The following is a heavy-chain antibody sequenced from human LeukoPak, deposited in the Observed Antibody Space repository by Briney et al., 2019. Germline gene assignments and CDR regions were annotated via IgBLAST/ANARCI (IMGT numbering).Heavy chain of an antibody. Sequence: QPGGSLRLSCAASGFTFSSYAMSWVRQAPWKGLEWVSAISWNSGSIGYADSVKGRFTISRDNAKNSLYLQMNSLRAEDTALYYCAKDIRARKTVTTGGGFDYWGQGTLVTVSS. D-gene: IGHD4-17*01. V-gene: IGHV3-9*01. CDR2: ISWNSGSI. CDR1: GFTFSSYA. J-gene: IGHJ4*02. CDR3: AKDIRARKTVTTGGGFDY.